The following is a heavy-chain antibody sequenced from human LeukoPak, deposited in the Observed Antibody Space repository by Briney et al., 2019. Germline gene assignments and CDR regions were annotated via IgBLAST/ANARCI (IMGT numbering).Heavy chain of an antibody. V-gene: IGHV4-39*01. CDR3: ARQDSSGCDY. CDR1: GGSISSSSYY. J-gene: IGHJ4*02. Sequence: SETLSLTCTVSGGSISSSSYYWGWLRQPPGTGLEWIGSIYYSGSTYYNPSLKSRVTISVDTSKNQFSLKLSSVTAADTAVYYCARQDSSGCDYWGQGTLVTVSS. CDR2: IYYSGST. D-gene: IGHD6-19*01.